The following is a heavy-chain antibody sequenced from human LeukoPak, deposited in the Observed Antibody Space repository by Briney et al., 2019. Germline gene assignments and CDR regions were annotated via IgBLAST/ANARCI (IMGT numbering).Heavy chain of an antibody. V-gene: IGHV1-69*05. J-gene: IGHJ5*02. CDR3: ARVGIVVVVAATGYNWFDP. Sequence: SVKVSCKASGGTFSSYATSWVRQAPGQGLEWMGGIIPIFGTANYAQKFQGRVTITTDESTSTAYMELRSLRSDDTAVYYCARVGIVVVVAATGYNWFDPWGQGTLVTVSS. D-gene: IGHD2-15*01. CDR2: IIPIFGTA. CDR1: GGTFSSYA.